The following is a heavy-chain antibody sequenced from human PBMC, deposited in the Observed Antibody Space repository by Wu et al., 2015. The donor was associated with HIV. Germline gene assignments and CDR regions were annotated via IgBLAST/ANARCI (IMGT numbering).Heavy chain of an antibody. J-gene: IGHJ4*02. CDR2: INPNSGGT. D-gene: IGHD3-10*01. CDR1: GYTFTGYY. Sequence: QVQLVQSGAEVKKPGASVKVSCKASGYTFTGYYMHWVRQAPGQGLEWMGWINPNSGGTNYAQKFQGRVTMTRDTSISTAYMELSRLRSDDTAVYYCARDGYYYGSGSYYDYWGQGTLVTVSS. V-gene: IGHV1-2*02. CDR3: ARDGYYYGSGSYYDY.